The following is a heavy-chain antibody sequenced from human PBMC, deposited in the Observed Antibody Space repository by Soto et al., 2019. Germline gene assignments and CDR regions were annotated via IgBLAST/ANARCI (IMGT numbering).Heavy chain of an antibody. D-gene: IGHD4-17*01. CDR1: GFTFSSYS. CDR3: ASPTNDYGDYGYYYYGMDV. Sequence: GGSLRLSCAASGFTFSSYSMNWVRQGPGKGLEWVSYISSSSTIYYADSVKGRFTISRDNAKNSLYLQMNSLRDEDTAVYYCASPTNDYGDYGYYYYGMDVWGQGTTVTVSS. V-gene: IGHV3-48*02. CDR2: ISSSSTI. J-gene: IGHJ6*02.